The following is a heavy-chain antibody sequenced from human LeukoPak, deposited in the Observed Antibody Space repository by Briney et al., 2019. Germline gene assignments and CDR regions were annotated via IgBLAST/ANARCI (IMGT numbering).Heavy chain of an antibody. CDR2: IYYSGST. Sequence: SETLSLTCTVPGGSISSYYWSWIRQPPGKGLEWIGYIYYSGSTNYNPSLKSRVTISVDTSKNQFSLKLSSVTAADTAVYYCARAENNWFDPWGQGTLSPSPQ. J-gene: IGHJ5*02. CDR3: ARAENNWFDP. V-gene: IGHV4-59*01. CDR1: GGSISSYY.